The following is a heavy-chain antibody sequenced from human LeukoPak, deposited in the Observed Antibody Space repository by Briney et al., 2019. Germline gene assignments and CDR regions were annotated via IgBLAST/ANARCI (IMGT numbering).Heavy chain of an antibody. CDR2: INHSGST. V-gene: IGHV4-34*01. CDR1: GGSFSGYY. J-gene: IGHJ4*02. Sequence: SETLSLTCAVYGGSFSGYYWSWIRQPPGKGLEWIGEINHSGSTNYNPSLKSRVTISVDTSKNQFSLKLSSVTAADTAVYYCASSVGATTRGVGDYWGQGTLVTVSS. CDR3: ASSVGATTRGVGDY. D-gene: IGHD1-26*01.